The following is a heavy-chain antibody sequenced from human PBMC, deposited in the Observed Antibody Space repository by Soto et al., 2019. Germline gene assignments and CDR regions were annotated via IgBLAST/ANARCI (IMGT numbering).Heavy chain of an antibody. Sequence: ASVKVSCKASGYTFTSYAMHWVRQAPGQRLEWMGWINAGNGNTKYSQKFQGRVTITRDTSASTAYMELSSLRSEDTAVYYCARNLMDYDILTGYHFDYWGQGTLVTVSS. D-gene: IGHD3-9*01. CDR1: GYTFTSYA. CDR3: ARNLMDYDILTGYHFDY. V-gene: IGHV1-3*01. J-gene: IGHJ4*02. CDR2: INAGNGNT.